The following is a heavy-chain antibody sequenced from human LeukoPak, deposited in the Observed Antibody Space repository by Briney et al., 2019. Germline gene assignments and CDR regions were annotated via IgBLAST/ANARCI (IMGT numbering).Heavy chain of an antibody. CDR3: AVIAAQAFDY. J-gene: IGHJ4*02. D-gene: IGHD6-6*01. CDR1: GGTFSSYT. V-gene: IGHV1-69*02. CDR2: IIPILGIA. Sequence: SVKVSCKASGGTFSSYTISWVRQAPGQGIEWMGRIIPILGIADYAQKFQGRVTITADKSTSTAYMELSSLRSEDTAVYYCAVIAAQAFDYWGQGTLVAVSS.